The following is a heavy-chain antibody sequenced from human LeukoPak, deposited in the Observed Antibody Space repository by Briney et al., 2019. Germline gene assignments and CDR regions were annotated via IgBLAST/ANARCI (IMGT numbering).Heavy chain of an antibody. J-gene: IGHJ4*02. D-gene: IGHD3-22*01. CDR1: GGSISSYY. Sequence: SETLSLTCTVSGGSISSYYWSWIRQPPGKGLEWIGYIYYSGSTNYNPSLKSRVTISVDTSKNQFSLKLSSVTAADTAVYYCATSYYYDSSGYFVYWGQGTLVTVSS. V-gene: IGHV4-59*01. CDR3: ATSYYYDSSGYFVY. CDR2: IYYSGST.